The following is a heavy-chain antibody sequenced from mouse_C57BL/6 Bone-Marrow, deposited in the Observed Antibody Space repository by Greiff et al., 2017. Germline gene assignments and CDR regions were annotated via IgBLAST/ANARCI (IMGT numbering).Heavy chain of an antibody. Sequence: EVKLMESGGGLVKPGGSLKLSCAASGFTFSDYGMHWVRQAPEKGLEWVAYISSGSSTIYYADTVKGRFTISRDNAKNTLFLQMTSLRSEDTAMYYCAITTVVATDAMDYWSQGTSVTVSS. CDR1: GFTFSDYG. V-gene: IGHV5-17*01. CDR2: ISSGSSTI. J-gene: IGHJ4*01. D-gene: IGHD1-1*01. CDR3: AITTVVATDAMDY.